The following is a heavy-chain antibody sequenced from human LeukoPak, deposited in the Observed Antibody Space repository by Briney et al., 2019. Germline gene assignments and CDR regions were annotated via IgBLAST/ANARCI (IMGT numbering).Heavy chain of an antibody. CDR2: ISSDGSNN. J-gene: IGHJ4*02. D-gene: IGHD6-19*01. CDR1: GFTFSSYA. V-gene: IGHV3-30-3*01. CDR3: ARDRYSSGWYGDFDC. Sequence: GGSLRLSCAASGFTFSSYAMHWVRQAPGKGLEWVAVISSDGSNNYYADSVKGRFTISRDNSKNTLYLQVNSLRAEDTAVYYCARDRYSSGWYGDFDCWGQGTLVTVSS.